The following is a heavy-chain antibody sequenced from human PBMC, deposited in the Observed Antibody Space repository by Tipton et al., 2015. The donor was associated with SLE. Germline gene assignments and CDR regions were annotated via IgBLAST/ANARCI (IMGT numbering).Heavy chain of an antibody. V-gene: IGHV3-23*01. CDR1: GFTLSSYA. J-gene: IGHJ3*02. D-gene: IGHD2-2*01. CDR3: AKLKTQRAVDI. Sequence: SLRLSCAASGFTLSSYAMSWVRQAPGKGLEGVSGISGSGGSTYYADSVKGRFTISRDNSKNTLYLQMNSLRAEDTAVYYCAKLKTQRAVDIWGQGTMVTVSS. CDR2: ISGSGGST.